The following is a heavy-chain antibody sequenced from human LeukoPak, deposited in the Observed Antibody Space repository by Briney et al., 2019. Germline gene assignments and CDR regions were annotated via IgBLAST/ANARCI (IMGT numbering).Heavy chain of an antibody. V-gene: IGHV3-11*06. CDR3: ASSGSYKYFQH. J-gene: IGHJ1*01. CDR2: ISSDSSFT. Sequence: SLSLTCAVYGGSFSGYYWSWIRQAPGKGLEWVSYISSDSSFTNYADSVKGRFTISRDNAKNSLYLQMNSLRVEDMAAYYCASSGSYKYFQHWGQGTLVTVSS. D-gene: IGHD1-26*01. CDR1: GGSFSGYY.